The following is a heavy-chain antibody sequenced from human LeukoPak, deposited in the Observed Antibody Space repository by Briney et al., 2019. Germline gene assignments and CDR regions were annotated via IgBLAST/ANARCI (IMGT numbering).Heavy chain of an antibody. CDR3: ARLLPVDTAMVNDY. V-gene: IGHV4-39*07. Sequence: PSETLSLTCTVSGGSISSSSYYWGWIRQPPGKGLEWIGSIYYSGSTYYNPSLKSRVTISVDTSKNQFSLKLSSVTAADTAVYYCARLLPVDTAMVNDYWGQGTLVTVSS. J-gene: IGHJ4*02. CDR2: IYYSGST. D-gene: IGHD5-18*01. CDR1: GGSISSSSYY.